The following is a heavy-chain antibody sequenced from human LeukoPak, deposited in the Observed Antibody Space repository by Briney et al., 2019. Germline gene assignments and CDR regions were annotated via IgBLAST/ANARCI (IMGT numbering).Heavy chain of an antibody. CDR3: AKDISSGWYLYAFDI. D-gene: IGHD6-19*01. J-gene: IGHJ3*02. CDR1: GFTFDDYA. Sequence: GGSLRLSCAASGFTFDDYAMHWVRQAPGKGLEWVSGISWNSGSIGYADSVKGRFTISRGNAKNSLYLQMNSLRAEDMALYYCAKDISSGWYLYAFDIWGQGTMVTVSS. CDR2: ISWNSGSI. V-gene: IGHV3-9*03.